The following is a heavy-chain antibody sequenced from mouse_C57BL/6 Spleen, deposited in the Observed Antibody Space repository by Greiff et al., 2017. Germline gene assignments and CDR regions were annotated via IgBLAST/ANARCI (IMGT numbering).Heavy chain of an antibody. CDR1: GYTFTDYN. V-gene: IGHV1-18*01. Sequence: DVQLQESGPELVKPGASVKIPCKASGYTFTDYNMDWVKQSHGKSLEWIGDINPNNGGTIYNQKFKGKATLTVDKSSSTAYMELRSLTSEDTAVYYCVYGSSPYYAMDYWGQGTSVTVSS. CDR2: INPNNGGT. CDR3: VYGSSPYYAMDY. J-gene: IGHJ4*01. D-gene: IGHD1-1*01.